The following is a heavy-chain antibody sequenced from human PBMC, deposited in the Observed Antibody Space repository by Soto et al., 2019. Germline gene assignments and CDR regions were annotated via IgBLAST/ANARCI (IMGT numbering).Heavy chain of an antibody. V-gene: IGHV3-48*01. CDR1: GFTFSSYS. J-gene: IGHJ6*03. Sequence: GGSLRLSCAASGFTFSSYSMNWVRQAPGKGLEWVSYISSSSSTIYYADSVKGRFTISRDNAKNSLYLQMNSLRAEDTAVYYCARSAAARDYYYYYMDVWGKGTTVTVSS. CDR2: ISSSSSTI. CDR3: ARSAAARDYYYYYMDV. D-gene: IGHD6-13*01.